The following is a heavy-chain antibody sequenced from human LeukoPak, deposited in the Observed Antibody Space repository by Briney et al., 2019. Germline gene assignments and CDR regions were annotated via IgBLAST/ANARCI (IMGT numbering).Heavy chain of an antibody. J-gene: IGHJ6*02. Sequence: GGSLRLSCSSSGFTFSTYAMSWVRAAPGKGLEWVSDISRKGDSPQSADYVTGRFTISRDNSKNTLSLQMNSMRVEDTAVYYCAKFDTGQLVFHFYGLDVWGQGTTVIVSS. V-gene: IGHV3-23*01. CDR1: GFTFSTYA. CDR2: ISRKGDSP. D-gene: IGHD6-6*01. CDR3: AKFDTGQLVFHFYGLDV.